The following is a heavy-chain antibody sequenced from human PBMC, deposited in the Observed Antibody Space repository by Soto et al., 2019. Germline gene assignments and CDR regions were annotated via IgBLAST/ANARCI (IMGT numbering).Heavy chain of an antibody. CDR2: IKQDGSEK. V-gene: IGHV3-7*01. Sequence: EVQLVESGGGLVQPGGSLRLSCAASGFTFSSYWMSWVRQAPGKGREWVANIKQDGSEKYYVDSVKGRFTISRDNAKNSLYLQMNSLRAEDTAVYYCARDLTDYGDSPGAFDIWGQGTMVTVSS. D-gene: IGHD4-17*01. CDR1: GFTFSSYW. CDR3: ARDLTDYGDSPGAFDI. J-gene: IGHJ3*02.